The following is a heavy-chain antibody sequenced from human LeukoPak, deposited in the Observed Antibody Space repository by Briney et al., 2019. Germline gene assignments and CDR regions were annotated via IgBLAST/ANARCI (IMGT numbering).Heavy chain of an antibody. V-gene: IGHV3-23*01. CDR1: GFTFSSYA. CDR2: ISGSGGST. J-gene: IGHJ6*03. CDR3: AKENPAALGYYYYYMDV. D-gene: IGHD6-6*01. Sequence: GGSLRLSCAASGFTFSSYAMSWVRQAPGKGLEWVSAISGSGGSTYYADSVKGRFTISRDNSKNTLYLQMNSLRAEDTAVYYCAKENPAALGYYYYYMDVWGKGTTVTVSS.